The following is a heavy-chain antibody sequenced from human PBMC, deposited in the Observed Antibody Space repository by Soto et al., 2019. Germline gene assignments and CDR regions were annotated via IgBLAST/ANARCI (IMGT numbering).Heavy chain of an antibody. V-gene: IGHV4-59*01. J-gene: IGHJ3*02. D-gene: IGHD6-19*01. Sequence: SATLSLTCTVSGGTIISSYWSWIRQPPGKGLEWIAYVYYSGTTNYNPSLESRVTISIDTSKNQFSLRLTSVTAADTAVYYCARSVVHQWLVHDAFDIWGQGTLVTVSS. CDR3: ARSVVHQWLVHDAFDI. CDR2: VYYSGTT. CDR1: GGTIISSY.